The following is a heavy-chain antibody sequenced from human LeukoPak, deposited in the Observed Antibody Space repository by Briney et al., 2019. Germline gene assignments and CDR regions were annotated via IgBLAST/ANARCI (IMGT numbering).Heavy chain of an antibody. J-gene: IGHJ4*02. CDR2: IIPIFGTT. CDR1: GGTFSSYA. CDR3: ARKGPARGAADFDY. Sequence: GASVKVSCKASGGTFSSYAISWVRQAPGQGLEWMGGIIPIFGTTNYAQKFQGRVTITADESTSTAYMELSSLRSEDTAVYYCARKGPARGAADFDYWGQGTLVTVSS. V-gene: IGHV1-69*13. D-gene: IGHD2-15*01.